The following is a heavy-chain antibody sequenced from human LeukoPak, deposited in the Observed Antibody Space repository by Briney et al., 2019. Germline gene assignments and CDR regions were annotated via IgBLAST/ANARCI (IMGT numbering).Heavy chain of an antibody. CDR1: GGSVSSGSCN. CDR3: AREAYDNSGSDAFNI. D-gene: IGHD3-22*01. V-gene: IGHV4-61*01. CDR2: ISYSGST. J-gene: IGHJ3*02. Sequence: SETLSLTCTVSGGSVSSGSCNWSWIRQPPGKGLEWIGYISYSGSTYYHPSLKSRVTISVDTSKKQFSLKLSSVTAADTAVYYCAREAYDNSGSDAFNIWGPGTMVTVSS.